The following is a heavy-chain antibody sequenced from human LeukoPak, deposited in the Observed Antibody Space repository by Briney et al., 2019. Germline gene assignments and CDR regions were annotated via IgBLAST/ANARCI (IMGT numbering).Heavy chain of an antibody. CDR2: IDPHSGDT. V-gene: IGHV1-2*02. CDR1: GYTFTGHY. D-gene: IGHD2-8*01. CDR3: AREVASGYCIDGVCPPFGY. Sequence: ASVKVSCKASGYTFTGHYLHWVRQAPGQGLEWMGWIDPHSGDTNYAQKFQGRVPMTRDTSITTAYMELSRLTSDDTAVYYCAREVASGYCIDGVCPPFGYWGQGTLVTVSS. J-gene: IGHJ4*02.